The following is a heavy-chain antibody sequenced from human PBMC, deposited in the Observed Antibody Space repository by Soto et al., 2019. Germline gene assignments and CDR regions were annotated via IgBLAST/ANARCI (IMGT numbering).Heavy chain of an antibody. D-gene: IGHD6-19*01. CDR1: GFTFSDYA. CDR2: VSHDGRNT. Sequence: VQLVESGGGVVQPGRSLRLSCAASGFTFSDYAMHWVRQAPGKGLEWVAVVSHDGRNTHYADSVKGRFTISRDSSKYTVSREMTSLRAEDTAVYYCAKGGRQWLVTSDFNYWGQGALVTVSS. J-gene: IGHJ4*02. CDR3: AKGGRQWLVTSDFNY. V-gene: IGHV3-30*18.